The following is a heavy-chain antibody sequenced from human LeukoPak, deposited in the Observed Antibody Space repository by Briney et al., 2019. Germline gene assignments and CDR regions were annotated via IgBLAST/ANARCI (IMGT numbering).Heavy chain of an antibody. J-gene: IGHJ5*02. CDR1: GYTFTGYY. CDR3: ASQASYYYDSSGSYNWFDP. Sequence: ASVKVTCKASGYTFTGYYMHWVRQAPGQGLEWMGRINPNSGGTNYAQKFQGRVTMTRDTSISTAYMELSRLRSDDTAVYFCASQASYYYDSSGSYNWFDPWGQGTLVTVSS. CDR2: INPNSGGT. D-gene: IGHD3-22*01. V-gene: IGHV1-2*06.